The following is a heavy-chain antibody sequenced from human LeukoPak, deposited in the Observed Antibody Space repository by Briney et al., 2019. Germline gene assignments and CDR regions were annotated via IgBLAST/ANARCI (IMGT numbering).Heavy chain of an antibody. J-gene: IGHJ4*02. CDR2: INPNSGGT. CDR3: ARDQDSSGERDY. D-gene: IGHD6-19*01. V-gene: IGHV1-2*02. CDR1: GYTFTGYY. Sequence: ASVKVSCKASGYTFTGYYMHWVRQAPGQGLEWMGWINPNSGGTNYAQKFQGRVTMTRDTSISTAYMELSRLRSDDTAVYYCARDQDSSGERDYWGQGTLVTVSS.